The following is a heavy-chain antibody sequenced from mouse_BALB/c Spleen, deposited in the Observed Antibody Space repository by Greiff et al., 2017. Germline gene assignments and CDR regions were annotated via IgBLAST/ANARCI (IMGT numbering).Heavy chain of an antibody. D-gene: IGHD2-1*01. Sequence: LMESGPGLVKPSQSLSLTCSVTGYSITSGYYWNWIRQFPGNKLEWMGYISYDGSNNYNPSLKNRISITRDTSKNQFFLKLNSVTTEDTATYYCARGDYGNYGFAYWGQGTLVTVSA. V-gene: IGHV3-6*02. J-gene: IGHJ3*01. CDR1: GYSITSGYY. CDR2: ISYDGSN. CDR3: ARGDYGNYGFAY.